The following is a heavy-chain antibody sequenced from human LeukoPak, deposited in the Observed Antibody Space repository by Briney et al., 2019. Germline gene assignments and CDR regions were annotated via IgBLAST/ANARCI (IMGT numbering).Heavy chain of an antibody. CDR1: VRSISRGRYY. Sequence: PSQTLTLTCSLSVRSISRGRYYWRWIRQPAGKGLDSIGRIYTSGSTNYIPSLKSRVTMSVDTSKNQFSLKLSSVTAADTAVYYCAREGFRGFDYWGQGTLVTVSS. D-gene: IGHD3-10*01. V-gene: IGHV4-61*02. J-gene: IGHJ4*02. CDR3: AREGFRGFDY. CDR2: IYTSGST.